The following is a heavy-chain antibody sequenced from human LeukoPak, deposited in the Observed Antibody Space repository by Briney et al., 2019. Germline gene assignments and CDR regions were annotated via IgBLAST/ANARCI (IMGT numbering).Heavy chain of an antibody. D-gene: IGHD3-3*01. CDR2: INHSGST. Sequence: GSLRLSCAASGFTFSSYAMSWVRQAPGKGLEWIGEINHSGSTNYNPSLKSRVTISVDTSKNQFSLKLSSVTAADTAVYYCARRRTAIFGVVITYYFDYWGQGTLVTVSS. CDR3: ARRRTAIFGVVITYYFDY. J-gene: IGHJ4*02. V-gene: IGHV4-34*01. CDR1: GFTFSSYA.